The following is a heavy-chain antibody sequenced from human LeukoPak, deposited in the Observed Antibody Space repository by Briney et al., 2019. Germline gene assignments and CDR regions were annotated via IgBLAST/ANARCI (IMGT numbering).Heavy chain of an antibody. J-gene: IGHJ4*02. CDR2: MRGDGRGK. CDR1: GFSFSNSW. D-gene: IGHD3-10*01. Sequence: GGSLRLSCATSGFSFSNSWMDWVRQAPGKGLEWVANMRGDGRGKYYVDSVKGRFTISRDNARNSLYLQLNSLRAEDTAVYFCSWSLSCWGQGILVTVSS. CDR3: SWSLSC. V-gene: IGHV3-7*03.